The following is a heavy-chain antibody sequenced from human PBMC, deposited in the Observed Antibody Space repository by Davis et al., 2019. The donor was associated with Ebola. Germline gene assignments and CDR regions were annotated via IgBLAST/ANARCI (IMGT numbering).Heavy chain of an antibody. D-gene: IGHD4-17*01. Sequence: ASVKVSCKASGYIFTNYDIYWMRQAAGQGLEWMGWMNPNSGNTDYAQNLQGRVTMTRNTSVTTAYMELSSLGSEDTAVYYCARGIRAGDYREFWGQGSLVTVSS. V-gene: IGHV1-8*01. CDR3: ARGIRAGDYREF. CDR1: GYIFTNYD. J-gene: IGHJ4*02. CDR2: MNPNSGNT.